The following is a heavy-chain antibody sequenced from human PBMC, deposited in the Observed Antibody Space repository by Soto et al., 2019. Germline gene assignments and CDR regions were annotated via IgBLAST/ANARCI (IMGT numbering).Heavy chain of an antibody. D-gene: IGHD6-6*01. CDR1: GYTFSTSG. CDR3: AREGPRPYYYYGMDV. J-gene: IGHJ6*02. V-gene: IGHV1-18*01. CDR2: ISTYNGDA. Sequence: AQLEQSGAEVKKPGASVKVSCKSSGYTFSTSGISWVRQAPGQGLEWMGWISTYNGDANYAQRFQGRVTMTTDTSTSTTFMELRSLRSDDTAVYYCAREGPRPYYYYGMDVWGQGTTVTVSS.